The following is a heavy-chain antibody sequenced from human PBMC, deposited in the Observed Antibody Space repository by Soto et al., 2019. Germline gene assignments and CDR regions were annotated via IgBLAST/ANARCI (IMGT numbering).Heavy chain of an antibody. CDR1: GGSISSSSYY. D-gene: IGHD4-17*01. Sequence: SETLSLTCTVSGGSISSSSYYWGWIRQPPGKGLEWIGSIYYSGSTYYNPSLKSRVTISVDTSKNQFSLKLSSVTAADTAVYYCASWPVTTTQSFDYWGQGTLVTVSS. J-gene: IGHJ4*02. V-gene: IGHV4-39*01. CDR3: ASWPVTTTQSFDY. CDR2: IYYSGST.